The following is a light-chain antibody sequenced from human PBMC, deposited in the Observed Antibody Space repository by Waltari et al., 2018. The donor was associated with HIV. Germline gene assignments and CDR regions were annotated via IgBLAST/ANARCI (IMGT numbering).Light chain of an antibody. Sequence: EIVLTQSPATLSVSPGERVTLPCRASQSFRSNLAWFQQKPGQAPRLLIYGASTRATGIPARFSGSGSGTEFTLTISSLQSEDLAVYSCQQYNDWPLTFGGGTKVEIK. J-gene: IGKJ4*01. V-gene: IGKV3-15*01. CDR2: GAS. CDR1: QSFRSN. CDR3: QQYNDWPLT.